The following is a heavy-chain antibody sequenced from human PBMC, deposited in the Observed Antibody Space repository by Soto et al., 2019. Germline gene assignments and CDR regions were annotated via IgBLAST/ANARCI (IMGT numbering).Heavy chain of an antibody. CDR3: AKLVGPAARRSSMDV. J-gene: IGHJ6*02. V-gene: IGHV1-69*01. Sequence: QVQLVQSGAEVKKPGSSVKVSCKASGGTFTSYAVSWVRQAPGQGLEWMGVSIPIFGTANYARKFQGRVTITADQSTSTAYMELSSLRSEDTAVYYCAKLVGPAARRSSMDVWGQGTTVTVSS. CDR2: SIPIFGTA. CDR1: GGTFTSYA. D-gene: IGHD2-2*01.